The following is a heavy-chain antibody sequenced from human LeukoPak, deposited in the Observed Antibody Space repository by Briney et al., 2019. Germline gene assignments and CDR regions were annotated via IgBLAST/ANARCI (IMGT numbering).Heavy chain of an antibody. CDR2: MNPNSGNT. J-gene: IGHJ4*02. CDR3: VRADTDISGYYYNY. V-gene: IGHV1-8*01. Sequence: GASVKVSCKASGYTFTSYDINWVRQATGQGLEWMGWMNPNSGNTGYAQKFQGRVTMTRNTSISTAYMELSSLRLEDTAGYYCVRADTDISGYYYNYWGQGTLVSISS. CDR1: GYTFTSYD. D-gene: IGHD3-22*01.